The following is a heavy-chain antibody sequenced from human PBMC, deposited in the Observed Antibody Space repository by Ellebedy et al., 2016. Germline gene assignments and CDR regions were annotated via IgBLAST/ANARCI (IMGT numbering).Heavy chain of an antibody. V-gene: IGHV3-33*01. Sequence: GESLKISCVASGFSFSSYGMNWVRQAPGKGLEWVAVIWHDGSNTYYADSVKGRFTISRDNSKNTLYLQMNSLSAEDTAVYYCASLPTTTTTVDYWGQGTLVTVSS. CDR1: GFSFSSYG. J-gene: IGHJ4*02. D-gene: IGHD1-1*01. CDR2: IWHDGSNT. CDR3: ASLPTTTTTVDY.